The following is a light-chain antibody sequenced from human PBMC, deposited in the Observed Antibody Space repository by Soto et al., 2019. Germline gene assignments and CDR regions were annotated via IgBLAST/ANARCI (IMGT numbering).Light chain of an antibody. Sequence: DIQMTQSPSSLSASVGDRVTITCRASQTITTYLNWYQQKPGKAPKLLIYAASSLESGVPSRFSCRGSGTEFTLTISSLQPEDVATYYCQQTYNTPMYTFGQGTKLEIK. CDR3: QQTYNTPMYT. J-gene: IGKJ2*01. CDR2: AAS. CDR1: QTITTY. V-gene: IGKV1-39*01.